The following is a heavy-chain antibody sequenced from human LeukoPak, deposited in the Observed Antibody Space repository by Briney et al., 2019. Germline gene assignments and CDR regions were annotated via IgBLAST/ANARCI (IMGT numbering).Heavy chain of an antibody. Sequence: GGSLRLSCAAPGFTFSSSAMTWVRQAPGKGLEWVSTIGGSGGSTYYADPVKGRFTISRDNSKNSLYLQMNSLRAEDTAVYYCARSIAAPDYWGQGTLVTVSS. CDR1: GFTFSSSA. CDR2: IGGSGGST. CDR3: ARSIAAPDY. V-gene: IGHV3-23*01. J-gene: IGHJ4*02. D-gene: IGHD6-6*01.